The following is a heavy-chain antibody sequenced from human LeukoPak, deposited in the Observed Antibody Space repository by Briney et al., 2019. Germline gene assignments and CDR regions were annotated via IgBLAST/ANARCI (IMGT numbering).Heavy chain of an antibody. J-gene: IGHJ5*02. Sequence: GGSLRLSCAASGFTFSSYSMNWVRQAPGKGLEWVSSISSSSSYIYYADSVKGRFTISRDNAKNSLYLQMNSLRAEVTAVYYCARDDYYGSGSYYKGFDPWGQGTLVTVSS. CDR2: ISSSSSYI. CDR1: GFTFSSYS. CDR3: ARDDYYGSGSYYKGFDP. V-gene: IGHV3-21*01. D-gene: IGHD3-10*01.